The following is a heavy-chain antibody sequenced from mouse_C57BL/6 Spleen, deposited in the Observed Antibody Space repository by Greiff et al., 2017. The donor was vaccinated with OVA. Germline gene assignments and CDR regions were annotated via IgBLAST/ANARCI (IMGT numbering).Heavy chain of an antibody. J-gene: IGHJ1*03. D-gene: IGHD1-1*01. CDR3: ARNRGYGSSSDWYFDV. V-gene: IGHV2-2*01. Sequence: QVQLQQSGPGLVQPSQSLSITCTVSGFSLTSYGVHWVRQSPGKGLEWLGVIWSGGSTDYNAAFISRLSTSKDNSKSQVFFKMNSLQADDTAIYYCARNRGYGSSSDWYFDVWGTGTTVTVSS. CDR2: IWSGGST. CDR1: GFSLTSYG.